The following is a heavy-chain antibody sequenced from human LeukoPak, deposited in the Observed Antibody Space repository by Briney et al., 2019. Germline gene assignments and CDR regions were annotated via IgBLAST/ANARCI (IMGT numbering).Heavy chain of an antibody. Sequence: GASVKVSCKASGGTFISYAISWGRQAPGQGLEWRGRIIPILGIANYAQKFQGRVTITADKSTSPAYMELSRLRSDDTAVYYCARTGGDYDSSGYVNWFDPWGQGTPVIVFS. CDR1: GGTFISYA. CDR2: IIPILGIA. J-gene: IGHJ5*02. V-gene: IGHV1-69*04. CDR3: ARTGGDYDSSGYVNWFDP. D-gene: IGHD3-22*01.